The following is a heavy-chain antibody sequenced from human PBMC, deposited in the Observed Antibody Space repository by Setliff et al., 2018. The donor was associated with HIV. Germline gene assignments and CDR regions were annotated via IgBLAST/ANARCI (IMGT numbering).Heavy chain of an antibody. CDR1: GGSINSYY. J-gene: IGHJ4*02. D-gene: IGHD3-22*01. CDR2: VSTSGST. Sequence: PSETLSLTCTVSGGSINSYYWSWIRLPPGRGLEWIGYVSTSGSTKYNPSLKSRVTISVDTSKNQFSLKLSSVTAADTAIYYCARGYYDSNVYYFPGYWGQGTLVTVSS. CDR3: ARGYYDSNVYYFPGY. V-gene: IGHV4-59*01.